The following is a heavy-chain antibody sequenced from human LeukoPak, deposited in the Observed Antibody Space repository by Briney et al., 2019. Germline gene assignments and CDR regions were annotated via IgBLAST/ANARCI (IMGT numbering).Heavy chain of an antibody. J-gene: IGHJ4*02. CDR2: ISGSGGST. D-gene: IGHD3-10*01. CDR3: AKDFSIGRTRGLDY. V-gene: IGHV3-23*01. CDR1: GFSFSRYA. Sequence: GRSLGVSCAAFGFSFSRYAMSCGRQAPGKGLEWVSAISGSGGSTYYADSVKGRFTISRDNSKNTLYLQMNSLRAEDTAVYYCAKDFSIGRTRGLDYWGQGTLVTVSS.